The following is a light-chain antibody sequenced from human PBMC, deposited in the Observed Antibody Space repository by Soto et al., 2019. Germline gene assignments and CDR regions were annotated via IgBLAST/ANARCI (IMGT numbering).Light chain of an antibody. J-gene: IGLJ1*01. CDR3: ASYGNGSADV. V-gene: IGLV2-18*02. Sequence: QSALTQPPSVSGSPGQSVTISCTGTSSDVGGYNRVSWYQQPPGKAPKLLIYDVSNRPSGGSTRFSGSKSGNAASLTISGLQAEDEADYYCASYGNGSADVFGPGTKVTVL. CDR2: DVS. CDR1: SSDVGGYNR.